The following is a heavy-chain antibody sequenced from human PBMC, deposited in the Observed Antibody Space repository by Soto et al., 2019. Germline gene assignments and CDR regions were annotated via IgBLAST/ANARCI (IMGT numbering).Heavy chain of an antibody. CDR2: LSGSGRTT. J-gene: IGHJ4*02. D-gene: IGHD2-8*01. CDR1: GFMFSDYA. V-gene: IGHV3-23*01. CDR3: TKGGFKGCVAATNSRY. Sequence: EVQMLESGGGLVQPGGSLRLSCAATGFMFSDYAMSWVRQAPGKGLEWVSALSGSGRTTYYADSVKGRFTISRDNSKKTLYLQMNSLKVDDTAVYYCTKGGFKGCVAATNSRYWGQGTLVTVSS.